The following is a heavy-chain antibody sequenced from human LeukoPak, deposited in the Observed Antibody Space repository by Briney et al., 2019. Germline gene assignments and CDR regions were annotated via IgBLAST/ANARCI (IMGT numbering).Heavy chain of an antibody. CDR3: AKSHVPYYYDSSGYGGGEDY. V-gene: IGHV3-23*01. Sequence: GGSLRLSCAASGFTFSSYAMSWVRQAPGKGLEWVSGISSSGSGGSTYYADSVKGRFTISRDNSKNTLYLQMNSLRAEDTAVYYCAKSHVPYYYDSSGYGGGEDYWGQGTLVTVSS. D-gene: IGHD3-22*01. CDR2: ISSSGSGGST. J-gene: IGHJ4*02. CDR1: GFTFSSYA.